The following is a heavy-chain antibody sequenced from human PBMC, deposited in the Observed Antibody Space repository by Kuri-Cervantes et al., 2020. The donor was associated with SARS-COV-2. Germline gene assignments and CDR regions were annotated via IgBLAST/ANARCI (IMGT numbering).Heavy chain of an antibody. CDR3: ARGRQWLALYYFDY. CDR1: GGSISSGGYY. V-gene: IGHV4-31*03. D-gene: IGHD6-19*01. CDR2: IYYSGST. Sequence: SETLSLTCTVSGGSISSGGYYWSWIRQHPGKGLEWIGYIYYSGSTYYNPSLKSRVTISVDTSKNQFSLKLSSVTAEDTAVYYCARGRQWLALYYFDYWGQGTLVTVSS. J-gene: IGHJ4*02.